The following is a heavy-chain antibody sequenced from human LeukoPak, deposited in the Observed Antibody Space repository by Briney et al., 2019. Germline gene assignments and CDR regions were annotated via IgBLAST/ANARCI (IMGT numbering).Heavy chain of an antibody. D-gene: IGHD6-6*01. CDR1: GFSFSSYA. CDR2: IRHDETNE. CDR3: AKEYTPSSPLGELDS. V-gene: IGHV3-30*02. Sequence: GGSLRLSCAAPGFSFSSYAMHWVRQAPGKGLEWVAVIRHDETNEYYADSVQGRFTISRDTSKNTLYLQMNSLRAEDTAVYYCAKEYTPSSPLGELDSWGQGTLVTVSS. J-gene: IGHJ4*02.